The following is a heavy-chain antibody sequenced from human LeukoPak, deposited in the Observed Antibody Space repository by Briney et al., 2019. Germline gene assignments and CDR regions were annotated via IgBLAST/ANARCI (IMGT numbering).Heavy chain of an antibody. CDR3: ARDRGYYYDSSGYYWLDAFDI. Sequence: GGSLRLSCAASGFTFSSYSMNWVRQAPGKGLEWVSSISSSSSTIYYADSVKGRFTISRDNAKNSLYLQMNSLRAEDTAVYYCARDRGYYYDSSGYYWLDAFDIWGQGTMVTVSS. CDR2: ISSSSSTI. D-gene: IGHD3-22*01. V-gene: IGHV3-48*01. CDR1: GFTFSSYS. J-gene: IGHJ3*02.